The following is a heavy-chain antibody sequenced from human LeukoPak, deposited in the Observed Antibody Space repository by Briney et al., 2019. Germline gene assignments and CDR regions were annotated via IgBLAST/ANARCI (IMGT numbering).Heavy chain of an antibody. CDR2: LRGDGET. V-gene: IGHV3-23*01. D-gene: IGHD1-1*01. CDR1: GFSFKNYA. J-gene: IGHJ4*02. CDR3: AKASWVPNADAVW. Sequence: QPGGSLRLSCAASGFSFKNYAMSWVRQAPARGPEWVSSLRGDGETFYADSVKGRFTLSRDDSRNTVYLQLNNLRVEDTAIYYCAKASWVPNADAVWWGQGTQVTVSS.